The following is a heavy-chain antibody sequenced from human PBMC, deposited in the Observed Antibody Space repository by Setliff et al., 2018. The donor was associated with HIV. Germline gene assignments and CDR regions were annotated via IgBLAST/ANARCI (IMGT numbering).Heavy chain of an antibody. CDR1: GGSISSSSHY. CDR3: ARPRYTYGTPPAFDI. D-gene: IGHD5-18*01. V-gene: IGHV4-39*01. J-gene: IGHJ3*02. CDR2: IYFSGST. Sequence: SETLSLTCTVSGGSISSSSHYWGWIRQPPGKGLEWIGSIYFSGSTYYNPSLKSRVTISVDTSKNQFSLKLSSVTAADTAVYYCARPRYTYGTPPAFDIWDRGTVVTVSS.